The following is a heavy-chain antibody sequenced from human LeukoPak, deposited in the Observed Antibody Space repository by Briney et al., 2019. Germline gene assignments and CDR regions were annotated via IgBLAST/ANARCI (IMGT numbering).Heavy chain of an antibody. J-gene: IGHJ3*02. V-gene: IGHV4-59*01. CDR3: ARAGYFDWLSSTPDAFDI. CDR1: GGSFSGYY. CDR2: IYYSGST. Sequence: SETLSLTCAVYGGSFSGYYWSWIRQPPGKGLEWIGYIYYSGSTNYNPSLKSRVTISVDTSKNQFSLKLSSVTAADTAVYYCARAGYFDWLSSTPDAFDIWGQGTMVTVSS. D-gene: IGHD3-9*01.